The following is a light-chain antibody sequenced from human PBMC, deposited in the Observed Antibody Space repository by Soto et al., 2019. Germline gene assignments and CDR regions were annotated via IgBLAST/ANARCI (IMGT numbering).Light chain of an antibody. J-gene: IGKJ5*01. CDR1: QSVSGS. CDR3: QQYNNWPPIT. V-gene: IGKV3-15*01. Sequence: EIVLTQSPGTLSLSPGERATLSFMASQSVSGSFLAWYQHKPGQAPRLLIYGASTRATGIPARFSGSGSGTEFTLTISSLQSEDFAVYYCQQYNNWPPITFGQGTRLEIK. CDR2: GAS.